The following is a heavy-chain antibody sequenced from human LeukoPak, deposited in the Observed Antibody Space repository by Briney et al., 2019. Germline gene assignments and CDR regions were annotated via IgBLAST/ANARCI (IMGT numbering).Heavy chain of an antibody. CDR1: GFTFSSYS. CDR2: ISSSSSYI. Sequence: PGGSLRLSCAASGFTFSSYSMNWVRQAPGKGLEWVSSISSSSSYIYYADSVKGRFTISRDNAKNSLYLQMNSLRAEGTAVYYCARELRFLEWFDYWGQGTLVTVSS. V-gene: IGHV3-21*01. CDR3: ARELRFLEWFDY. J-gene: IGHJ4*02. D-gene: IGHD3-3*01.